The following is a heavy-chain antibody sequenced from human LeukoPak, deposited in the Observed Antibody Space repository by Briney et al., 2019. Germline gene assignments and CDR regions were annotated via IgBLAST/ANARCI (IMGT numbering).Heavy chain of an antibody. V-gene: IGHV4-61*02. CDR1: GGSISSGSYY. J-gene: IGHJ4*02. CDR2: IYTSGST. CDR3: ARHEYDFWSGYYSQYYFDY. D-gene: IGHD3-3*01. Sequence: SETLSLTCTVSGGSISSGSYYWSWIRQPAGKGLEWIGRIYTSGSTNYNPSLKSRVTISVDTSKNQFSLKLSSVTAADTAVYYCARHEYDFWSGYYSQYYFDYWGQGTLVTVSS.